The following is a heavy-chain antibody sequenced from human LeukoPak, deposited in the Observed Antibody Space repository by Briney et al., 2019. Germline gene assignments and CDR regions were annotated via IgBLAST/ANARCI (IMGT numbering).Heavy chain of an antibody. Sequence: GRSLRLSCAASGFTFSSYGMHWARQAPGKGPEWVAVISYDGSKKYYADSIKGRFTISRDNSKNMLYLQMNSLRAEDTAVYYCAKETSVARYFDYWGQGTLVTVSS. CDR2: ISYDGSKK. D-gene: IGHD6-19*01. CDR3: AKETSVARYFDY. CDR1: GFTFSSYG. V-gene: IGHV3-30*18. J-gene: IGHJ4*02.